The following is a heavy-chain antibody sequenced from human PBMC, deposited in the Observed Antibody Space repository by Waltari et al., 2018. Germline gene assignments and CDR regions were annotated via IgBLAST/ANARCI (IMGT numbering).Heavy chain of an antibody. Sequence: EVQLLESGGDLVQPGGSLRISCTVSGFTFSLFAMSWFSQAQGKGPEWVSAITGSGGTTYYAASVKGRFTISRDNSKNTVYLQMNNLRAEDTAVYYCAKDRKGGNPNDAFDIWGQGTMVTVSS. D-gene: IGHD2-15*01. CDR2: ITGSGGTT. CDR1: GFTFSLFA. V-gene: IGHV3-23*01. J-gene: IGHJ3*02. CDR3: AKDRKGGNPNDAFDI.